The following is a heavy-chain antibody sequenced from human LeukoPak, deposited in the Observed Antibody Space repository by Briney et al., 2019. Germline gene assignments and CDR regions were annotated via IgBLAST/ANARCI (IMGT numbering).Heavy chain of an antibody. CDR3: ARDLSGHWTYDY. Sequence: PGRSLRLSCAASGFTFRNYYMHWVRQAPDKGLEWVAVISLDGNNEYYADSVKGRFSLSRDNSMNTLYLQLNSLRTEDTAMYYCARDLSGHWTYDYWGQGTLVTVSS. CDR2: ISLDGNNE. J-gene: IGHJ4*01. CDR1: GFTFRNYY. V-gene: IGHV3-30-3*01. D-gene: IGHD1-1*01.